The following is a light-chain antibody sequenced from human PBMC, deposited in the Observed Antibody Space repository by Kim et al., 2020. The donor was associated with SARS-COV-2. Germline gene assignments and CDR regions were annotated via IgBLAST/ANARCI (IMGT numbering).Light chain of an antibody. J-gene: IGKJ1*01. CDR2: GAS. V-gene: IGKV3-15*01. CDR1: QSVSSK. Sequence: EIVMTQSPATLSVSPGERATLSCRASQSVSSKLAWYQQKPGQAPRLLIYGASTRATGIPARFSGSGSGTEFTLTISSLQSEDFAVYYCQQYNNWPRTFGQGTKVVIK. CDR3: QQYNNWPRT.